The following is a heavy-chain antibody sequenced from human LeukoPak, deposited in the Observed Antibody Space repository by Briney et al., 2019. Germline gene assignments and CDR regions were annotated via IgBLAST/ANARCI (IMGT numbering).Heavy chain of an antibody. D-gene: IGHD5-12*01. CDR1: GFTFRNYG. CDR3: AKDLVATGRYFDY. V-gene: IGHV3-30*02. J-gene: IGHJ4*02. CDR2: IRYHGNDK. Sequence: GGSLRLSCVASGFTFRNYGMHWVRQAPGQGLQWVAFIRYHGNDKYYADSVKGQFTVSRDNSESTLYLQMNSLRTEDTAVYYCAKDLVATGRYFDYWGQGTPVTVSS.